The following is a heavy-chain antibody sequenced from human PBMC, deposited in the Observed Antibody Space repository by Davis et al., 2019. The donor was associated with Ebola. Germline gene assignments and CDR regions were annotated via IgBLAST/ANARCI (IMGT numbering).Heavy chain of an antibody. CDR2: IYPGDSET. CDR3: ARCGSSHYDSSGYYYGFDY. CDR1: GYSFTSYW. Sequence: GESLKISYKGSGYSFTSYWIGWVRQMPGKGLEWMGIIYPGDSETRYSPSFQGQVTISADKSISTAYLQWSSLKASDTAMYYCARCGSSHYDSSGYYYGFDYWGQGTLVTVSS. V-gene: IGHV5-51*01. J-gene: IGHJ4*02. D-gene: IGHD3-22*01.